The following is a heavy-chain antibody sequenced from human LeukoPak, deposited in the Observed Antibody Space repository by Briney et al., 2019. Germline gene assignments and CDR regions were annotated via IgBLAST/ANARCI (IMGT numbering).Heavy chain of an antibody. J-gene: IGHJ6*03. V-gene: IGHV4-59*01. Sequence: SETLSLTCTVSGGSISSYYWSWIRQPPGKGLEWIGYIYYSGSTNYNPSLKSRVTISVDTSKNQFSLKLSPVTAADTAVYYCARAPSGRLYYYYYMDVWGKGTTVTVSS. D-gene: IGHD2-15*01. CDR2: IYYSGST. CDR1: GGSISSYY. CDR3: ARAPSGRLYYYYYMDV.